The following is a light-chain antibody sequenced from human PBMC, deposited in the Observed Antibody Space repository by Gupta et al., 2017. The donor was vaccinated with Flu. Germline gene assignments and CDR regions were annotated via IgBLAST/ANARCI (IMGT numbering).Light chain of an antibody. J-gene: IGKJ3*01. CDR1: QSISNY. V-gene: IGKV1-39*01. CDR3: LQSYSTPLLP. Sequence: DRVTLTCRASQSISNYLNWYQKKPGEAPKLLIYRASSLHSGVPSRFSGSGSGTDFTLTISSLQPEDRASYFCLQSYSTPLLPFGPGTKVDIK. CDR2: RAS.